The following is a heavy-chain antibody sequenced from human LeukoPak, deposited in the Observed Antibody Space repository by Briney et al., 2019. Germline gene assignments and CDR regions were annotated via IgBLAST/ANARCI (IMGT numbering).Heavy chain of an antibody. D-gene: IGHD1-26*01. CDR2: ISGGGGST. CDR1: GFTFTSYS. J-gene: IGHJ4*02. CDR3: AKGGKWDVTPFDY. V-gene: IGHV3-23*01. Sequence: GGSLRLSCAASGFTFTSYSMNWVRQAPGKGLEWVSTISGGGGSTYYADSVKGRFTISRDNSKNTLYLQVNSLRAEDTAVYYCAKGGKWDVTPFDYWGQGTQVTVSS.